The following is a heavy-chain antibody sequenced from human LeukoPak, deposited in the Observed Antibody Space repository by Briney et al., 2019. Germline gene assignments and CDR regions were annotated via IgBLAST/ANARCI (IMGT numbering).Heavy chain of an antibody. V-gene: IGHV3-30*04. J-gene: IGHJ4*02. Sequence: PGGPLSLLCAASGLTYSRYAKHWPRRATGKGLEWVAVISYDGSNKYYTDYVKGRFTISRDNSKNTLYLQMNSLRAEDTAVYYCARGELLTDYWGQGTLVTVSS. CDR1: GLTYSRYA. CDR3: ARGELLTDY. CDR2: ISYDGSNK. D-gene: IGHD3-10*01.